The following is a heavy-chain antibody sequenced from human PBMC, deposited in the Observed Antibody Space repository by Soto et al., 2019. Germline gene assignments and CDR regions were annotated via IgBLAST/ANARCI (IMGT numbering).Heavy chain of an antibody. CDR3: AKAPDPHYYGSGSYLDY. D-gene: IGHD3-10*01. V-gene: IGHV3-23*01. CDR2: ISGSGGST. J-gene: IGHJ4*02. Sequence: GESLKISCAASGFTFSSYAMSWVRQAPGKGLEWVSAISGSGGSTYYADSVKGRFTISRDNSKNTLYLQMNSLRAEDTAVYYCAKAPDPHYYGSGSYLDYWGQGTLVTVSS. CDR1: GFTFSSYA.